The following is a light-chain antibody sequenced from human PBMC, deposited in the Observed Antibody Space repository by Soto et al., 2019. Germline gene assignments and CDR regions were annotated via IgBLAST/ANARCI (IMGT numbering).Light chain of an antibody. CDR2: DAS. CDR1: QSVSSSY. J-gene: IGKJ1*01. CDR3: QQYGSSPPT. V-gene: IGKV3-20*01. Sequence: EIVFTQSPGTLSLSPGERASLSCRASQSVSSSYLAWYQQIPGQAPRLLINDASRRATGIPDRFSGSGSGTDFTXTISRLEPEDFAVYYCQQYGSSPPTFGQATK.